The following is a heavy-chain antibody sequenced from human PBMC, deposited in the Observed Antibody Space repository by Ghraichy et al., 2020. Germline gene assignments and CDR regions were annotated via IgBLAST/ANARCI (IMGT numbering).Heavy chain of an antibody. CDR1: GFEFSNYG. J-gene: IGHJ4*02. D-gene: IGHD1-1*01. V-gene: IGHV3-33*03. CDR2: IWFDGTIE. Sequence: GGSLRLSCAASGFEFSNYGMHWVRQAPGKGLEWVAVIWFDGTIEYYADSVKGRFTISRDNSNNTLSLHMNSLRADDTGVYYCVSGLNWALHWGLGTLVTVSS. CDR3: VSGLNWALH.